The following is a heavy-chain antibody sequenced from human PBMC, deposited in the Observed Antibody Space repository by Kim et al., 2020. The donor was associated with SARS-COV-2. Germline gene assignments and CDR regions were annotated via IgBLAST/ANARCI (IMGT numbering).Heavy chain of an antibody. CDR1: GGSISSYY. D-gene: IGHD3-22*01. CDR3: ARRGDSSGYHIDY. J-gene: IGHJ4*02. CDR2: IDYSGST. Sequence: SETLSLTCTVSGGSISSYYWSWIRQPPGKGLEWIGYIDYSGSTNYNPSLKSRVTISVDTSKNQFSLKLSSVTAADTAVYYCARRGDSSGYHIDYWGQGTLVTVSS. V-gene: IGHV4-59*01.